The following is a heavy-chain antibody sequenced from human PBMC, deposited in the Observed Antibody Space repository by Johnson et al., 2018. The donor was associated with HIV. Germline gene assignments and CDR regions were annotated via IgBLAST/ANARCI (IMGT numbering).Heavy chain of an antibody. CDR1: GFNFNNAW. CDR3: TREWELICYAFDI. Sequence: VQLVESGGGLVEPGGSLRLSCAVSGFNFNNAWMSWVRQAPGKGLELLGRIKSKTDGGTTDYAAPVKGRFTISRDDSKNTLYLQMNSLKTEDTAVYYCTREWELICYAFDIWGQGTMVTVSS. V-gene: IGHV3-15*01. D-gene: IGHD3-10*01. CDR2: IKSKTDGGTT. J-gene: IGHJ3*02.